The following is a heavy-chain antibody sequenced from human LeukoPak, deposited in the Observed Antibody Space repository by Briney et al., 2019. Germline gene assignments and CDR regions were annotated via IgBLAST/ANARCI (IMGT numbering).Heavy chain of an antibody. CDR2: IYTSGST. CDR3: AKEGYDSSGYYAFGY. D-gene: IGHD3-22*01. Sequence: SETLSLTCTVSGGSISSDYWSWIRQPAWKGLEWIGRIYTSGSTSYNPSLKSRVTMSVDTSKRQISLRLSSVTAADTAVYYCAKEGYDSSGYYAFGYWGQGTLVTVSS. CDR1: GGSISSDY. J-gene: IGHJ4*02. V-gene: IGHV4-4*07.